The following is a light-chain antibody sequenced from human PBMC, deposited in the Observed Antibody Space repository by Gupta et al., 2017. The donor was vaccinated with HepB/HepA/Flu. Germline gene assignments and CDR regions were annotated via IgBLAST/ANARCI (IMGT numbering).Light chain of an antibody. CDR3: ETWDSAGMV. CDR2: ENN. V-gene: IGLV1-51*02. J-gene: IGLJ2*01. CDR1: SSNIGNNY. Sequence: QSVLTQPPSVSAAPGQKVTISCSGSSSNIGNNYVSWYQQLPGTAPKLLIYENNKRPSGIPDRFSGSKSGTSATLGITGLQTGDEADDYCETWDSAGMVCGGGTKLTGL.